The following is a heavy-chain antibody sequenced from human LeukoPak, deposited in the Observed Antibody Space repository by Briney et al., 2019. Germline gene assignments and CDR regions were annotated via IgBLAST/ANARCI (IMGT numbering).Heavy chain of an antibody. CDR1: GFTFTSSA. V-gene: IGHV1-58*01. J-gene: IGHJ4*02. CDR3: AAGASGSSEHPFGY. Sequence: ASVKVSCKASGFTFTSSAGQWVRQARGQRLEWIGWIVVGSGNTNYAQKFQERVTITRDMSTSTAYMELSSLRSEDTAVYYCAAGASGSSEHPFGYWGQGTLVTVSS. D-gene: IGHD1-26*01. CDR2: IVVGSGNT.